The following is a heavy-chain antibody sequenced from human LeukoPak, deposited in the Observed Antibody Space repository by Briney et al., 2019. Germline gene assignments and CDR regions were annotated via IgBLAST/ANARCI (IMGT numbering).Heavy chain of an antibody. J-gene: IGHJ3*02. CDR1: GYTFTSYG. V-gene: IGHV1-18*01. CDR3: ARDPRRYYDSSGYFPFDI. Sequence: GASVKVSCKASGYTFTSYGISWVRQAPGQGLEWMGWISAYNGNTNYAQKLQGRVTMTTDTSTSTAYMELRSLRSDDTAVYYCARDPRRYYDSSGYFPFDIWGQGTMVTVSS. CDR2: ISAYNGNT. D-gene: IGHD3-22*01.